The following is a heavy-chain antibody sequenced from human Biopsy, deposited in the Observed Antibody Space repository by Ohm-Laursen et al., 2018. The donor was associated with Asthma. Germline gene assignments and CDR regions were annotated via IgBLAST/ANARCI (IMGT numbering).Heavy chain of an antibody. CDR3: AKRRGYSGHDNDY. CDR1: GFMFRSFG. Sequence: SLRLSCAATGFMFRSFGMHWVRQAPGKGLEWVAVISYDGNHKFYEDSVKGRFTISRDNSRNTLYLQMNSLRTEDTAVYYCAKRRGYSGHDNDYWGQGTLVIVSS. J-gene: IGHJ4*02. D-gene: IGHD5-12*01. V-gene: IGHV3-30*18. CDR2: ISYDGNHK.